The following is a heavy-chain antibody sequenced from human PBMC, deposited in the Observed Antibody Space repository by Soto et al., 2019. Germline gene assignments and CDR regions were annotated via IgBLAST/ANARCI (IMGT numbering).Heavy chain of an antibody. CDR3: IRRLRDSAYGTGAY. CDR1: GFVFKMYD. V-gene: IGHV3-74*01. D-gene: IGHD3-10*01. J-gene: IGHJ4*02. Sequence: GGSLRLSCEASGFVFKMYDMHWVRQVPGKGPEWVSRICDDGKITTYADSVKDRFTISRDNAKNTLYLQLDNLRGDDTGLYYSIRRLRDSAYGTGAYWGQGTQVTVSS. CDR2: ICDDGKIT.